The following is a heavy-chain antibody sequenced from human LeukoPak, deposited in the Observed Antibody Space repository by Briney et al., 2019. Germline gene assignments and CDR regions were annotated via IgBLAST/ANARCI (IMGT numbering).Heavy chain of an antibody. CDR2: IIPIFGTA. V-gene: IGHV1-69*13. J-gene: IGHJ6*03. Sequence: ASVKVSCKASGGTFSSSAISWVRQAPGQGLEWMGGIIPIFGTANYAQKFQGRVTITADESTSTAYMELSSLRSEDTAVYYCARVGNYYGSGSYYPAGYYYYYMDVWGKGTTVTVSS. CDR3: ARVGNYYGSGSYYPAGYYYYYMDV. CDR1: GGTFSSSA. D-gene: IGHD3-10*01.